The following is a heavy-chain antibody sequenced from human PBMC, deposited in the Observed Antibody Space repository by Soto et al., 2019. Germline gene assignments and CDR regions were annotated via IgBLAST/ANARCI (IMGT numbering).Heavy chain of an antibody. Sequence: PGGSLRLSCAASGFTFSSYAMSWVRQAPGKGLEWVSAISSSGGSTYYADSVKGRFTISRDNSKNTLYLQMNSLRAEDTAVYYCANAGYSSSWLYFDYWGQGTLVTVSS. CDR3: ANAGYSSSWLYFDY. D-gene: IGHD6-13*01. J-gene: IGHJ4*02. V-gene: IGHV3-23*01. CDR2: ISSSGGST. CDR1: GFTFSSYA.